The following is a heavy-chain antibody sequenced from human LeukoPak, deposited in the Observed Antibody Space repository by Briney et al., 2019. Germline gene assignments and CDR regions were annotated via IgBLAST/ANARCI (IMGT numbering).Heavy chain of an antibody. D-gene: IGHD2-8*01. J-gene: IGHJ4*02. CDR1: GFTFDDYA. Sequence: GGSLRLSCAASGFTFDDYAMHWVRQPLGKGLEWVSLISWDGGSTFYADSVQGRFTISRDNSKNSLYLQMNSLRTEDTALYYCVKGYTALMGFGDYWGQGTLVTVSS. V-gene: IGHV3-43D*03. CDR3: VKGYTALMGFGDY. CDR2: ISWDGGST.